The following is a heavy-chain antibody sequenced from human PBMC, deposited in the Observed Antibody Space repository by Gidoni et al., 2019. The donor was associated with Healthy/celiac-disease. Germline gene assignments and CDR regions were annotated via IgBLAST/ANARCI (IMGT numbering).Heavy chain of an antibody. CDR1: GYTFTSYG. V-gene: IGHV1-18*04. Sequence: QVQLVQSGAEVKKPGASVKVSCKASGYTFTSYGISWVRQAPGQGLEWMGWIRAYNGNTNDAQKLQGRVTMTTDTSTSTAYMELRSLRSDDTAVYYCARDRRIAVAGTGYYYYGMDVWGQGTTVTVSS. J-gene: IGHJ6*02. CDR2: IRAYNGNT. D-gene: IGHD6-19*01. CDR3: ARDRRIAVAGTGYYYYGMDV.